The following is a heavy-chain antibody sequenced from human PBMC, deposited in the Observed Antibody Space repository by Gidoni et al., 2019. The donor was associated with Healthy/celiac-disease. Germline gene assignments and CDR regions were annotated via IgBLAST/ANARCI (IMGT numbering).Heavy chain of an antibody. CDR1: GFTFSSYG. D-gene: IGHD5-18*01. V-gene: IGHV3-30*18. J-gene: IGHJ4*02. CDR2: ISYDGSNK. CDR3: AKSVDTAMVDY. Sequence: QVQLVESGGGVVQPGWSLRLSCAASGFTFSSYGMHWVRQAPGKGLEWVAVISYDGSNKYYADSVKGRFTISRDNSKNTLYLQMNSLRAEDTAVYYCAKSVDTAMVDYWGQGTLVTVSS.